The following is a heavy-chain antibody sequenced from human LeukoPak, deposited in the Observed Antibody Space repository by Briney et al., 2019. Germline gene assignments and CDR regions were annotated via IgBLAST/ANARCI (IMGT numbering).Heavy chain of an antibody. J-gene: IGHJ4*02. CDR1: GFSISTRRVG. CDR3: AHSRDDMVGGYFDY. D-gene: IGHD3-10*01. Sequence: SGPTLFKPTPPLTLTCTFSGFSISTRRVGVGWIRHPPVKALEWLALNYCDDDNRYIPSLKSRLTITKDTSKNQVVLTSTNMDPVDTATYYCAHSRDDMVGGYFDYWGQGTLVTVSS. V-gene: IGHV2-5*02. CDR2: NYCDDDN.